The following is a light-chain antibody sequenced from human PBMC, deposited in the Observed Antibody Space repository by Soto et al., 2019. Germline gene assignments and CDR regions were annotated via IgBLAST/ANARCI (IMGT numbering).Light chain of an antibody. J-gene: IGLJ2*01. V-gene: IGLV1-44*01. CDR1: GSSIGTNT. CDR3: SSYAGINNVI. Sequence: QSVLTQPPSASGTPGQRVTISCSGSGSSIGTNTVNWYRQLPGTAPKLLIYGDNQRPSGVPDRFSGSKSGTSASLAISGLQSEDEADYYCSSYAGINNVIFGAGTKLTVL. CDR2: GDN.